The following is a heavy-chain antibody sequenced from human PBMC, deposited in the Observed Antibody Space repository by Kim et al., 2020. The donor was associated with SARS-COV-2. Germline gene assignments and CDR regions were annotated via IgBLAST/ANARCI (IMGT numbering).Heavy chain of an antibody. D-gene: IGHD3-10*01. CDR1: GFTFDDYT. J-gene: IGHJ6*02. CDR3: AKDGVQGVIRGVGPDV. V-gene: IGHV3-43*01. CDR2: ISWDGGST. Sequence: GGSLRLSCAASGFTFDDYTMHWVRQAPGKGLEWVSLISWDGGSTYYADSVKGRFTISRDNSKNSLYLQMNSLRTEDTAVYYCAKDGVQGVIRGVGPDVWGQGTTVTVSS.